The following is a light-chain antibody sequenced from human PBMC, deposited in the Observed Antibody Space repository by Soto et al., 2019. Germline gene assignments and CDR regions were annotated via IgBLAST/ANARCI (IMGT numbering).Light chain of an antibody. Sequence: EIVMTQSPATLSLSPGERATLSCRASQSVSSSYLSWYQQKPGQAPRLLIYGASTRATGIPARFSGSGSGTDFTLTISRLQPEDFAVYYCQQDYILPLTFGGGTKVEIK. V-gene: IGKV3D-7*01. CDR1: QSVSSSY. J-gene: IGKJ4*01. CDR2: GAS. CDR3: QQDYILPLT.